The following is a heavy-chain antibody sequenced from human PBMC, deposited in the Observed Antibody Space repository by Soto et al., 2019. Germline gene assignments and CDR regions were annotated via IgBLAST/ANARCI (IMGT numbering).Heavy chain of an antibody. CDR2: ICGSGGST. CDR1: GFTFSRYA. V-gene: IGHV3-23*01. Sequence: EVPLLESGGGLVQPGGSLRLSCAASGFTFSRYAMSWVRQAPGKGLEWVSAICGSGGSTYYAASVKGRFTISRDNSKNTLYLQMNSLRAEDTAVYYCAKDLGIAAADDYWGQGALVTVSS. J-gene: IGHJ4*02. D-gene: IGHD6-13*01. CDR3: AKDLGIAAADDY.